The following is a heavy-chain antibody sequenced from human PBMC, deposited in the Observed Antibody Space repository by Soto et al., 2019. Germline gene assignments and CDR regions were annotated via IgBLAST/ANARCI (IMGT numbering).Heavy chain of an antibody. V-gene: IGHV4-30-2*01. CDR2: IDYSGST. CDR3: ARQGDCALGVCYGNWFDP. J-gene: IGHJ5*02. CDR1: GGSISTGRYS. Sequence: QLQLQESGSGLLKPSQTLSLTCAVSGGSISTGRYSWNWIRQPPGKGLEWIGYIDYSGSTSYSPSLKSRVTISADRSKNQFSLHLRSVTAADTAVYFCARQGDCALGVCYGNWFDPWGQGTLVTVSS. D-gene: IGHD2-8*01.